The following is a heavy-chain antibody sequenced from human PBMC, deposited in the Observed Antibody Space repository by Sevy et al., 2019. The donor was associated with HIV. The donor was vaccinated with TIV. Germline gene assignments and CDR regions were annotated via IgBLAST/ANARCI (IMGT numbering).Heavy chain of an antibody. Sequence: SETLSLTCTVSGDSIRSSSDFWSWIRQPAGKGLEWIGHIYSSGNTNYNPSLKSRVTISVDTSKNRFCLKLSSVTAADTGVYYCARMGQLLPPGDYYYYMDFWGKGTTVTVSS. CDR2: IYSSGNT. V-gene: IGHV4-61*09. J-gene: IGHJ6*03. D-gene: IGHD1-26*01. CDR3: ARMGQLLPPGDYYYYMDF. CDR1: GDSIRSSSDF.